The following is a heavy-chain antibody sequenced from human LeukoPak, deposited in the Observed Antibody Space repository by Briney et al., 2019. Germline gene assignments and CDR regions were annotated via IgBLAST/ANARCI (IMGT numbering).Heavy chain of an antibody. CDR2: INHSGST. CDR3: ARLGGSGSYDY. V-gene: IGHV4-34*01. Sequence: GSLRLSCAASGFTFSNAWMSWVRQPPGKGLEWIGEINHSGSTNYNPSLKSRVTISVDTSKNQFSLKLSSVTAADTAVYYCARLGGSGSYDYWGQGTLVTVSS. J-gene: IGHJ4*02. D-gene: IGHD3-10*01. CDR1: GFTFSNAW.